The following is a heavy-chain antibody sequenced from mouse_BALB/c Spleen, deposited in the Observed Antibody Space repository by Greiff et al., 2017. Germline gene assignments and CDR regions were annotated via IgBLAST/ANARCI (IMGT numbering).Heavy chain of an antibody. CDR1: GFNIKDTY. V-gene: IGHV14-3*02. CDR2: IDPANGNT. J-gene: IGHJ4*01. CDR3: ASTDDYYAMDY. Sequence: VQLQQSGAELVKPGASVKLSCTASGFNIKDTYMHWVKQRPEQGLEWIGRIDPANGNTNYDPKFQGKATITADTSSNTAYLQLSSLTSEDTAVYYCASTDDYYAMDYWGQGTSVTVSA.